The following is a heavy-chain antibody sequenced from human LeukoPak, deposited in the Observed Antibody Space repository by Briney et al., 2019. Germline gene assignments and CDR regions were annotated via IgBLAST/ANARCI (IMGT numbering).Heavy chain of an antibody. CDR2: IYYSGST. CDR3: AGLIAATLRPYFDY. V-gene: IGHV4-59*12. D-gene: IGHD6-13*01. Sequence: PSETLSLTCTVSGGSISSYYWSWIRQPPGKGLEWIGYIYYSGSTNYNPSLKSRVTMSVDTSKNQFSLKLSSVTAADTAVYYCAGLIAATLRPYFDYWGQGTLVTVSS. J-gene: IGHJ4*02. CDR1: GGSISSYY.